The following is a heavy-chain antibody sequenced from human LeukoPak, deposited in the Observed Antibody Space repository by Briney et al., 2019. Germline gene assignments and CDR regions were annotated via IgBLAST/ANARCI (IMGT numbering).Heavy chain of an antibody. CDR1: GGSISSSSYY. J-gene: IGHJ3*02. D-gene: IGHD6-6*01. V-gene: IGHV4-39*07. CDR3: ARDQVAAGPSRTAFGAFDI. CDR2: IYYSGST. Sequence: SETLSLTCTVSGGSISSSSYYWGWIRQPPGKGLEWIGSIYYSGSTYYNPSLKSRVTISVDTSKNQFSLKLSSVTAADTAVYYCARDQVAAGPSRTAFGAFDIWGQGTMVTVSS.